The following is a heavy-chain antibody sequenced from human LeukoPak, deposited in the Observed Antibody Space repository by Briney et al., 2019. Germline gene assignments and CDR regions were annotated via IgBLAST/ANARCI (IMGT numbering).Heavy chain of an antibody. D-gene: IGHD3-16*02. Sequence: PGGSLRLSCAASGFTFSSYGMHWVRQPPGKGLEGVAFIRYDGSNKYYADSMTGRFTISRNNSKNTLYLQMNSLRAEDTAVYYCANLDVNLGDYVWGSYRYIDYWGQGTLVTVSS. V-gene: IGHV3-30*02. J-gene: IGHJ4*02. CDR2: IRYDGSNK. CDR1: GFTFSSYG. CDR3: ANLDVNLGDYVWGSYRYIDY.